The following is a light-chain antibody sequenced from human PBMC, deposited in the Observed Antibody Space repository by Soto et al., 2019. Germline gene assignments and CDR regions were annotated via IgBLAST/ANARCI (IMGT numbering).Light chain of an antibody. CDR2: DXX. Sequence: QSALTQPASVSGSPGQSISISCTGTSSDVGGYNYVSWYQQHPGKAPXLMXXDXXXXXXXXSNRFXGSKSGXTXSXTIXGXXXXXXXXYXCSSYTSSSTEFGGGTKLTVL. CDR1: SSDVGGYNY. V-gene: IGLV2-14*01. CDR3: SSYTSSSTE. J-gene: IGLJ2*01.